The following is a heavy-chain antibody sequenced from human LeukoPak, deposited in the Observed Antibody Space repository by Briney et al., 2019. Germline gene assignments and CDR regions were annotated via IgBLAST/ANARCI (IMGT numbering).Heavy chain of an antibody. CDR2: INPDSGGT. J-gene: IGHJ4*02. CDR1: RYSFTAYY. CDR3: ARELSVVVTAASLDY. V-gene: IGHV1-2*02. D-gene: IGHD2-21*02. Sequence: ASVKVSCKTSRYSFTAYYVHWVRQAPGQGLEWMGWINPDSGGTNYAQKFQGRVSLTRDTSISTAYMELTSPTSDDTAVYYCARELSVVVTAASLDYWGQGTLVTVSS.